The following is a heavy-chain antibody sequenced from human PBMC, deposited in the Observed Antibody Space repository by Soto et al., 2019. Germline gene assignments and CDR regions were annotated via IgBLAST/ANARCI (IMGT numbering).Heavy chain of an antibody. V-gene: IGHV1-18*01. D-gene: IGHD1-1*01. CDR2: ISAYNGNT. CDR3: ARLGRTGTNRVPDAFDI. CDR1: GYTFTSYG. Sequence: ASVKVSCKASGYTFTSYGISWVRQAPGQGREWMGWISAYNGNTNYAQKLQGRVTMTTDTSTSTAYMELRSLRSDDTAVYYCARLGRTGTNRVPDAFDIWGQGTMVTVSS. J-gene: IGHJ3*02.